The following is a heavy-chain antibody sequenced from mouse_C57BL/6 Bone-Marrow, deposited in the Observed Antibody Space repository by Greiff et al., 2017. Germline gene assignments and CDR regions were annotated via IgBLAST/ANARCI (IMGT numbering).Heavy chain of an antibody. Sequence: QVQLQQPGAELVRPGTSVKLSCKASGYTFTSYWMHWVKQRPGQGLEWIGVIDPSDSYTNYNQKFKGKATLTVDTSSSTAYMQLSSLTSEDSAVYYCARGGYYYGSSFAYWGQGTLVTVSA. CDR3: ARGGYYYGSSFAY. J-gene: IGHJ3*01. CDR2: IDPSDSYT. V-gene: IGHV1-59*01. CDR1: GYTFTSYW. D-gene: IGHD1-1*01.